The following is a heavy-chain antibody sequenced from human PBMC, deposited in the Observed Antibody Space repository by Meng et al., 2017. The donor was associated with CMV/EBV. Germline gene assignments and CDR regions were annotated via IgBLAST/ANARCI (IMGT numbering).Heavy chain of an antibody. Sequence: GGSLRLSCAASGFTFSSYWMSWVRQAPGKGLEWVANIKQDGSEKYYVDSVKGRFTISRDNAKNSLYLQMNSLRAEDTAVYYCATYSSSGYGRVFDYWGQGTLVTVSS. J-gene: IGHJ4*02. CDR1: GFTFSSYW. D-gene: IGHD6-13*01. CDR2: IKQDGSEK. V-gene: IGHV3-7*01. CDR3: ATYSSSGYGRVFDY.